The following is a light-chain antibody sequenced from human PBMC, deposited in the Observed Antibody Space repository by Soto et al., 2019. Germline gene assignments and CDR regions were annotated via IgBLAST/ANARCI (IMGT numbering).Light chain of an antibody. J-gene: IGLJ1*01. Sequence: SYELTQPPSVSVSPGQTASITCSGDKLGDKYACWYQQKPGQYPVLVIYQDSKRPSGIPERFSGSNSGNTATLTISGTQAMDDADYYCQAWDSSTAGVFGTGTKLTVL. CDR1: KLGDKY. CDR2: QDS. CDR3: QAWDSSTAGV. V-gene: IGLV3-1*01.